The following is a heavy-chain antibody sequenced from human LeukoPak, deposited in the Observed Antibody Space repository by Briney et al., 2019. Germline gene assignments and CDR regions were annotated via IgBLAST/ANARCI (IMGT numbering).Heavy chain of an antibody. Sequence: SETLSLTCAVYGGSFSGYYWSWIRQPPGKGLEWIGEINHSGSTNYNPSLKSRVTISVDTSKNQFSLKLSSVTAADTAVYYCATDTVGWSSGYFYYYYYMDVWGKGTTVTVSS. CDR2: INHSGST. D-gene: IGHD3-22*01. CDR1: GGSFSGYY. CDR3: ATDTVGWSSGYFYYYYYMDV. J-gene: IGHJ6*03. V-gene: IGHV4-34*01.